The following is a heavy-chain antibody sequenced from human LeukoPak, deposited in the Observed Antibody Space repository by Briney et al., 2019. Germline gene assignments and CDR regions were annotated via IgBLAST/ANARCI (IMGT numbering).Heavy chain of an antibody. Sequence: ASVKVSCKASGGTFSSYAITWVRQAPGQGLEWMGWISAYNGDKNYAQKLQGRVTMTTDTSTKTAYMELRSLSSDDTAVYYCARASASPTNSNSYYFETTKKNAFDIWGQGTMVTVSS. D-gene: IGHD3-22*01. J-gene: IGHJ3*02. CDR1: GGTFSSYA. CDR2: ISAYNGDK. CDR3: ARASASPTNSNSYYFETTKKNAFDI. V-gene: IGHV1-18*01.